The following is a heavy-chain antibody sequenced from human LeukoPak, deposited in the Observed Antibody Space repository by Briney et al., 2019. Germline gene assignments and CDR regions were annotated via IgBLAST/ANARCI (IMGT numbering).Heavy chain of an antibody. Sequence: SETLSLTCAVYGGSFSSYYWSWIRQPAGKGLEWIGEINHGGSTNYNPSLKSRVTISVDTSKNQFSLKLNSVTAADTAVYFCARASSYVYSSEQAAHMDVWGKGTTVTVSS. D-gene: IGHD6-25*01. CDR1: GGSFSSYY. V-gene: IGHV4-34*01. CDR2: INHGGST. J-gene: IGHJ6*03. CDR3: ARASSYVYSSEQAAHMDV.